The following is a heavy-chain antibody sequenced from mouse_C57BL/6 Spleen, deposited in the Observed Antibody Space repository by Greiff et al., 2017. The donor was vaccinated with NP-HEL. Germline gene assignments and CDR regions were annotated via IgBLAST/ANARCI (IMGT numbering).Heavy chain of an antibody. CDR1: GFSFNTYA. CDR2: IRSKSNNYAT. J-gene: IGHJ3*01. V-gene: IGHV10-1*01. CDR3: VSPYHEGAY. D-gene: IGHD5-1*01. Sequence: DVKLVESGGGLVQPKGSLKLSCAASGFSFNTYAMNWVRQAPGKGLEWVARIRSKSNNYATYYADSVKDRFTISRDDSESMLYLQMNNLKSEDTAMYYCVSPYHEGAYWGQGTLVTVSA.